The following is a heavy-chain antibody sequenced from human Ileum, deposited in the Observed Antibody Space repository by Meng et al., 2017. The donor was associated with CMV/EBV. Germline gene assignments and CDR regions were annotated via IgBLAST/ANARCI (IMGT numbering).Heavy chain of an antibody. Sequence: GESLKISCAASGFTFSSYSMNWVRQAPGKGLEWVSSISSSSSYIYYADSVKGRFTISRDNAKNSLYLQMISLRAEDTAVYYCARDATTEGGWFDPWGQGTLVTVSS. CDR3: ARDATTEGGWFDP. CDR1: GFTFSSYS. D-gene: IGHD5-12*01. CDR2: ISSSSSYI. V-gene: IGHV3-21*01. J-gene: IGHJ5*02.